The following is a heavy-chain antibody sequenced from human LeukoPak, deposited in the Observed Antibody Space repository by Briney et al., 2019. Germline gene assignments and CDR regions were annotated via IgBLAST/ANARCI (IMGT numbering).Heavy chain of an antibody. J-gene: IGHJ1*01. D-gene: IGHD3-10*01. CDR1: GYTFTSYD. CDR3: ARGHGALPWFGETEYFQH. V-gene: IGHV1-8*01. CDR2: MNPNSGNT. Sequence: ASVKVSCKASGYTFTSYDINWVRQATGQGLEWMGWMNPNSGNTGYAQKFQGRVTMTRNTSISTAYMELSSLRSEDTAVYYCARGHGALPWFGETEYFQHWGQGTLVTVSS.